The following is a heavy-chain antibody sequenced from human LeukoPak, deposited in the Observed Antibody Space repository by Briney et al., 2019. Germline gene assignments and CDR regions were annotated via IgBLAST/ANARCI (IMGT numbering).Heavy chain of an antibody. CDR1: GGSVSSSSYY. J-gene: IGHJ4*02. CDR3: ASDFPDY. V-gene: IGHV4-39*07. D-gene: IGHD2/OR15-2a*01. Sequence: SETLSLTCTVSGGSVSSSSYYWGWIRQPPGKGLEWIGTLYYTGSTYYNPSLKSRVTISVDTSKNQFSLKLSSVTAADTAVYYCASDFPDYWGQGTLVTVSS. CDR2: LYYTGST.